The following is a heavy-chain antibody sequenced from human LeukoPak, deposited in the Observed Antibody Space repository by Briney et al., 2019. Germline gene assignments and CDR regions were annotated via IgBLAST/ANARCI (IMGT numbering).Heavy chain of an antibody. Sequence: SQTLSLTCAISGDSVSSNSAAWNWIRQSPSRGLEWLGRTYYRSKWYNGYAVSVKSRITINPDTSKNLFSLQLNSVTPEDTAVYYCARQSRIERYWYFDLWGRGTLVTVSS. CDR3: ARQSRIERYWYFDL. J-gene: IGHJ2*01. D-gene: IGHD2-2*01. CDR2: TYYRSKWYN. V-gene: IGHV6-1*01. CDR1: GDSVSSNSAA.